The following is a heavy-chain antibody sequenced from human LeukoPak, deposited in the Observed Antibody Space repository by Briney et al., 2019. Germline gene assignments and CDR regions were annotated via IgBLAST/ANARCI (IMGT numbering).Heavy chain of an antibody. V-gene: IGHV3-48*03. J-gene: IGHJ4*02. CDR2: ISSSGSTI. CDR3: ARGRWQWLN. Sequence: GGSLRLSCAASGLTFSNYAMNWVRQAPGKGLEWVSYISSSGSTIYYADSVKGRFTISRDNAKNSLYLQMNSLRAEDTAVYYCARGRWQWLNWGQRTLVTVSS. CDR1: GLTFSNYA. D-gene: IGHD6-19*01.